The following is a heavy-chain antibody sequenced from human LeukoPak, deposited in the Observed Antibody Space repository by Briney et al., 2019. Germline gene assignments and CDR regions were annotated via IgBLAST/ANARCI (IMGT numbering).Heavy chain of an antibody. J-gene: IGHJ4*02. CDR3: AKNTKPTLVTPDF. D-gene: IGHD4-23*01. CDR2: INWNGGST. Sequence: PGGSLRLSCAASGFTFDDYGMSWVRQTPGKGLEWVSGINWNGGSTGYADSVKGRFTISRDNSKNTLYLQMNSLRSEDTAVYYCAKNTKPTLVTPDFWGQGTLVTVSS. CDR1: GFTFDDYG. V-gene: IGHV3-20*04.